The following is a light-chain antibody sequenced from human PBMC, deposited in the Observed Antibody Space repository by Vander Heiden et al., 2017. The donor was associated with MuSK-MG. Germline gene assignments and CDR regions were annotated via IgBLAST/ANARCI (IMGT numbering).Light chain of an antibody. Sequence: EIVLTQSPATLSLSPGERATLSCRASQHVSRYLAWYQEKPGQAPRLLIYDASNRATGIPARFSGSGSGTDFTLTISSLEPEDFAVYYCQQRSNWPLTFGGGTKVEIK. CDR3: QQRSNWPLT. J-gene: IGKJ4*01. V-gene: IGKV3-11*01. CDR2: DAS. CDR1: QHVSRY.